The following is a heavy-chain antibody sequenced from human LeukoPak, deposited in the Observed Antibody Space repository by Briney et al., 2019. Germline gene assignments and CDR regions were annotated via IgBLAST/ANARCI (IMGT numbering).Heavy chain of an antibody. D-gene: IGHD6-19*01. V-gene: IGHV1-58*02. CDR1: GFTFTSSA. CDR3: AAVREQNNSGWYGEVDY. CDR2: IVVGSGNT. J-gene: IGHJ4*02. Sequence: SVKVSCKASGFTFTSSAMQWVRQARGQRLGWIGWIVVGSGNTNYAQKFQERVTITRDMSTSTAYMELSSLRSEDTAVYYCAAVREQNNSGWYGEVDYWGQGTLVTVSS.